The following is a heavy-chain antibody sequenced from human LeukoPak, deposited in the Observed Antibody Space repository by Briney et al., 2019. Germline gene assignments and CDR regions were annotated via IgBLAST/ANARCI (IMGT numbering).Heavy chain of an antibody. CDR3: ATSTSGYYYAPFDY. D-gene: IGHD3-22*01. CDR2: SSSSSSTI. CDR1: GGTFSSYS. Sequence: SCKASGGTFSSYSMHWVRQAPGKGLEWVSYSSSSSSTIYYADSVKGRFTISRDNAKNSLYLQMNSLRAEDTAVYYCATSTSGYYYAPFDYWGQGTLVTVSS. V-gene: IGHV3-48*01. J-gene: IGHJ4*02.